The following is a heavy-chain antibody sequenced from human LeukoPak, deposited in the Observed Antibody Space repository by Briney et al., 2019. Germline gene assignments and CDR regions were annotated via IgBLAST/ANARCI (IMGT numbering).Heavy chain of an antibody. CDR1: GFTFRSFA. CDR3: ATYSLYGDFDY. D-gene: IGHD4-17*01. CDR2: ISGSGDST. J-gene: IGHJ4*02. Sequence: GGSLRLSCAASGFTFRSFAVTWVRQAPGKGLEWVSVISGSGDSTYYADSVKGRFTISRDNSKNTLYLQMNSLRAEDTAIYYCATYSLYGDFDYWGQGTLVTVSS. V-gene: IGHV3-23*01.